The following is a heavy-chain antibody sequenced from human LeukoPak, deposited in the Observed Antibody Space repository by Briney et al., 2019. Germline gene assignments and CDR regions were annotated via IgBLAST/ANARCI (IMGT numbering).Heavy chain of an antibody. CDR2: IYTSGST. D-gene: IGHD3-22*01. CDR3: ARDRVVYYDSTGYYNY. CDR1: GGSISSYY. J-gene: IGHJ4*02. Sequence: SETLSLTCTVSGGSISSYYWSWIRQPAGKGLEWIGRIYTSGSTNYNPSLKSRVTMSVDTSKNQFSLKLTSVTAADTAVYYCARDRVVYYDSTGYYNYWGQGTLVTVSS. V-gene: IGHV4-4*07.